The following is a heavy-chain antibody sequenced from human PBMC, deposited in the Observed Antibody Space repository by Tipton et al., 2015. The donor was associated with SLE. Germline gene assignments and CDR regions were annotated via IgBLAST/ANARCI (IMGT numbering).Heavy chain of an antibody. CDR1: GFTVSTNY. J-gene: IGHJ2*01. CDR2: IYSGGST. CDR3: ARSSWYDSWSGYYSERYFDL. D-gene: IGHD3-3*01. Sequence: GSLRLSCAASGFTVSTNYMTWVRQAPGKGLEWVSLIYSGGSTSYADSVKGRFTISRDNSKNTLYLQMNSLRAEDTAVYYCARSSWYDSWSGYYSERYFDLWGRGTLVTVSS. V-gene: IGHV3-53*05.